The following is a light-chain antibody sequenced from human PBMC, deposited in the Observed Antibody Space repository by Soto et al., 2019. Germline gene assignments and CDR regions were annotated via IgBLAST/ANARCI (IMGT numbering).Light chain of an antibody. V-gene: IGKV1-12*01. CDR2: TGS. CDR1: QAIDSW. Sequence: DIQMTQSPSSVSASVGDRVTITCRAGQAIDSWLAWYQQKPGEAPKLLIFTGSLLHSGVPPRFSGSGSGTDFTLTISSLQPEDVATYYCQKCKIAPFTFGGGTKVDIK. CDR3: QKCKIAPFT. J-gene: IGKJ4*01.